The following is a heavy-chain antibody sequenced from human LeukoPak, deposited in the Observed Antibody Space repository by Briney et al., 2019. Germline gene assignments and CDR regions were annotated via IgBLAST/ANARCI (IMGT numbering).Heavy chain of an antibody. CDR1: GGSISSYY. CDR3: ARIQRVTVTLDY. CDR2: IYYSGST. V-gene: IGHV4-59*08. D-gene: IGHD4-4*01. J-gene: IGHJ4*02. Sequence: SETLSLTCTVSGGSISSYYWSWIRQPPGKGLEWIGYIYYSGSTNCNPSLKSRVTISVDTSKNQFSLKLSSVTAADTAVYYCARIQRVTVTLDYWGQGTLVTVSS.